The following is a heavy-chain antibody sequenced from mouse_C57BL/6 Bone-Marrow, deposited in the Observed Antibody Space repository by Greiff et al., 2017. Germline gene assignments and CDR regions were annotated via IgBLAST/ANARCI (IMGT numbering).Heavy chain of an antibody. D-gene: IGHD2-4*01. CDR3: ARQGNDYDPAWFAY. J-gene: IGHJ3*01. V-gene: IGHV5-15*01. CDR2: ISNLAYSI. Sequence: EVQLQQSGGGLVQPGGSLKLSCAASGFTFSDYGMAWVRQAPRKGPEWVAFISNLAYSIYYADTVTGRFTISRENAKNTLYLEMSSLRSEDTAMYYCARQGNDYDPAWFAYWGQGTLVTVSA. CDR1: GFTFSDYG.